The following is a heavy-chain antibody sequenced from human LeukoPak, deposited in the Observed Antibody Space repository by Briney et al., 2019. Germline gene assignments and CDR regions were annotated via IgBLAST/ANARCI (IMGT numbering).Heavy chain of an antibody. CDR1: GGSFSGYY. D-gene: IGHD4-11*01. CDR3: ARGDYRG. Sequence: SETLSLTCAVYGGSFSGYYWSWIRQPPGKGLEWIGEINHSGSTNYNPSLKSRVTISVDTSKNQFSLKLSSVTAADTAVYYCARGDYRGWGQGTLVTVSS. CDR2: INHSGST. V-gene: IGHV4-34*01. J-gene: IGHJ4*02.